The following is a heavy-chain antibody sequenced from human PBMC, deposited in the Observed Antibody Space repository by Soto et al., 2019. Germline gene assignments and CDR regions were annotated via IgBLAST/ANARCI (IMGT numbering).Heavy chain of an antibody. D-gene: IGHD3-22*01. V-gene: IGHV3-7*05. J-gene: IGHJ6*02. CDR3: ARDTYYHDSSGYYYGRNYNYGMDV. CDR2: IKQDGSEK. Sequence: EVQLVESGGGLVQPGGSLRLSCAASGFTFSSYWMSWVRQAPGKGLEWVANIKQDGSEKYYVDSVKGRFTISRDNAKSSLYLQLNSLSAEDTAVYYCARDTYYHDSSGYYYGRNYNYGMDVWGQGTTVTVSS. CDR1: GFTFSSYW.